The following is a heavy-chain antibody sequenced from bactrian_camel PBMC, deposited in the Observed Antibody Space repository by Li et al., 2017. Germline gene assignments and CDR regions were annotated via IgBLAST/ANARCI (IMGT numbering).Heavy chain of an antibody. CDR1: GYTYSTKC. Sequence: HVQLVESGGDSVRAGGSLRLSCVASGYTYSTKCMGWFRQAPGKQREGVAGIYSDDGTTYYAVSVKGRFTISRDNAKKTLYLQMNRLKPEDTAMYFCSSLYNRYWGQGTQVTVS. J-gene: IGHJ4*01. CDR2: IYSDDGTT. V-gene: IGHV3S54*01. CDR3: SSLYNRY.